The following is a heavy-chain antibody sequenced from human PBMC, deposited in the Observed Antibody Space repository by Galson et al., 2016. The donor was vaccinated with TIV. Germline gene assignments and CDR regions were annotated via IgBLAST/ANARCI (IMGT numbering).Heavy chain of an antibody. Sequence: GVSITGYYWNWIRQPAGKGLEWIGRFNTSGTTGYNPSLESRVAMSIDTSKNQFSLRLTSVTAADTAVYYCARHWDTWGQGTLVTVSS. V-gene: IGHV4-59*10. CDR1: GVSITGYY. CDR2: FNTSGTT. J-gene: IGHJ5*02. CDR3: ARHWDT.